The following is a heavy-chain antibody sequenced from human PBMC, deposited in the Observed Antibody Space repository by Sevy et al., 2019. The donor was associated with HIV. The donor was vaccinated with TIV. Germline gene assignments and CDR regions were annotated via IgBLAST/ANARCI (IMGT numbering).Heavy chain of an antibody. CDR1: GFTFSNYA. V-gene: IGHV3-23*01. J-gene: IGHJ5*02. D-gene: IGHD2-15*01. Sequence: GGSLRLSCAASGFTFSNYAMIWVRQAPGKRLEWVSVISGTGGHTYYADSVKGRFTISRDNSKNTLYLQMNSLRVEDTALYYGAKDYVAWGQGTLVTVSS. CDR3: AKDYVA. CDR2: ISGTGGHT.